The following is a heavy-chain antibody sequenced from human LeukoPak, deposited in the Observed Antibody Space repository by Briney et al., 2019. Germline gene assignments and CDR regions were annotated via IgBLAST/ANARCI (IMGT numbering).Heavy chain of an antibody. V-gene: IGHV5-10-1*01. CDR2: IDPSDSYT. CDR1: GYSFTSYW. J-gene: IGHJ4*02. D-gene: IGHD5-18*01. CDR3: ARLETVTAMEPREGY. Sequence: GESLKISCKGSGYSFTSYWISWVRQMPGKGLEWMGRIDPSDSYTNYSPSFQGHVTISADKSISTAYLQWSSLKASDTAMYYCARLETVTAMEPREGYWGQGTLVTVSS.